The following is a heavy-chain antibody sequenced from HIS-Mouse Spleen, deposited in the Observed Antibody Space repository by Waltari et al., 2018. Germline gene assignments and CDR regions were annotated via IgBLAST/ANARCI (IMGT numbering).Heavy chain of an antibody. Sequence: EVQLVESGGGLVQPGGSLRVSWAASGFRLSSYWIGWVGRSPGKGREWVANIKQDGSENYYVDSVKGRFTISRDNAKNSLYLQMNSLRAEDTAVYYCARCGGSYYNWFDPWGQGTLVTVSS. CDR2: IKQDGSEN. CDR1: GFRLSSYW. J-gene: IGHJ5*02. CDR3: ARCGGSYYNWFDP. D-gene: IGHD1-26*01. V-gene: IGHV3-7*01.